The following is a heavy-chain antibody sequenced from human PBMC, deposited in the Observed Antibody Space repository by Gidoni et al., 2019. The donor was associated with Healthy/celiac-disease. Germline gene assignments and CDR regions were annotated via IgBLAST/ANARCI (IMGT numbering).Heavy chain of an antibody. J-gene: IGHJ6*02. CDR3: ATYYYDSSGPRMDV. CDR1: GYTLTELS. CDR2: FDPEDGET. D-gene: IGHD3-22*01. V-gene: IGHV1-24*01. Sequence: QVQLVQSGAAVKKPGASAKVSCKVSGYTLTELSMHWVRQAPGKGLEWMGGFDPEDGETIYAQKFQGRVTMTEDTSTDTAYMELSSLRSEDTAVYYCATYYYDSSGPRMDVWGQGTTVTVSS.